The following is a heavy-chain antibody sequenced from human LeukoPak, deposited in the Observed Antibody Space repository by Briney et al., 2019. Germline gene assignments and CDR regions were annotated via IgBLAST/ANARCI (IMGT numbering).Heavy chain of an antibody. D-gene: IGHD6-19*01. J-gene: IGHJ2*01. CDR1: GYDFTNHG. Sequence: ASVKVSCKASGYDFTNHGISWVRQAPGQGLEWMGWISAYNGNTNYAQKFHDRVTMTTDTSTSTTYMELRSLRYDDTAIYYCARDPGYSSGWYGSPYWYSDVWGRGTLVTVSS. CDR2: ISAYNGNT. V-gene: IGHV1-18*01. CDR3: ARDPGYSSGWYGSPYWYSDV.